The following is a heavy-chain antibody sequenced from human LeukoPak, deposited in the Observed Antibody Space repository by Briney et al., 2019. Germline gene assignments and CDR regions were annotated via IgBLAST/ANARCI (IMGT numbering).Heavy chain of an antibody. CDR3: AKDHVTSSSWFPDY. V-gene: IGHV3-30*18. Sequence: PGRSLRLSCAASGFNFSTYGMHWVRQAPGKGLEWVAVMSYDGINKYYADSVKGRFTISRDNSKNMLYPQMSSLRAEDTAVYYCAKDHVTSSSWFPDYWGQGTLVTVSS. J-gene: IGHJ4*02. CDR2: MSYDGINK. CDR1: GFNFSTYG. D-gene: IGHD6-13*01.